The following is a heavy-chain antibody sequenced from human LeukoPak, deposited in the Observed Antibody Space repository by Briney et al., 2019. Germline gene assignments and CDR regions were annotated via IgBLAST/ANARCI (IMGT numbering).Heavy chain of an antibody. Sequence: PSETLSLACTVYGGSISSSSYYWGWLRQPPGKGLDWIGSIYYSGSTYYTPCLKSRVTISVDTSKNQFSLKLSSVTAAGTAVYYCARLLLQSESSMVAPVGAFDIWGQGTMVTVSS. CDR1: GGSISSSSYY. CDR3: ARLLLQSESSMVAPVGAFDI. V-gene: IGHV4-39*01. CDR2: IYYSGST. D-gene: IGHD2-15*01. J-gene: IGHJ3*02.